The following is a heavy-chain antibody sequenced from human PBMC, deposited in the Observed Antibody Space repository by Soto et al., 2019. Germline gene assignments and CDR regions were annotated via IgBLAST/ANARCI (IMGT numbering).Heavy chain of an antibody. Sequence: ASVKVSCKASGYTFTGYYMHWVRQAPGQGLEWMGWINPNSGGTNYAQKFQGWVTMTRDTSISTAYMELSRLRSDDTAVYYCARAFLPPGGSGIVANPGRWENYYYYMDVWGKGTTVTVSS. J-gene: IGHJ6*03. D-gene: IGHD5-12*01. V-gene: IGHV1-2*04. CDR1: GYTFTGYY. CDR3: ARAFLPPGGSGIVANPGRWENYYYYMDV. CDR2: INPNSGGT.